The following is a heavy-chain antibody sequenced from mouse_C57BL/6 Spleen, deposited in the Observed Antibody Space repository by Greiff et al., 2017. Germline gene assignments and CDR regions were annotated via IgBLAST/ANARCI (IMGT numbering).Heavy chain of an antibody. D-gene: IGHD4-1*01. V-gene: IGHV5-12*01. CDR2: ISNGGGST. Sequence: EVKLVESGGGLVQPGGSLKLSCAASGFTFSDYYMYWVRQTPEKRLEWVAYISNGGGSTYYPDTVKGRFTISRDNAKNTLYLQMSRLKSEDTAMYYCARHAGTGFDYWGQGTTLTVSS. CDR3: ARHAGTGFDY. J-gene: IGHJ2*01. CDR1: GFTFSDYY.